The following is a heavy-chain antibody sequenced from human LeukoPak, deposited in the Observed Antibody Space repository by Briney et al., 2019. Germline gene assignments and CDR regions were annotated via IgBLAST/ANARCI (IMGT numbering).Heavy chain of an antibody. CDR1: GFTFSSYW. CDR3: ATSMIGRAFDF. Sequence: PGGFLRLSCAASGFTFSSYWMSWVRQAPGKGLEWVANIKEDGSERYYVESVKGRITISRDNAKNSLYLQVNSLRDEDTAVYYCATSMIGRAFDFWGQGTMVTVSS. CDR2: IKEDGSER. J-gene: IGHJ3*01. V-gene: IGHV3-7*01. D-gene: IGHD3-22*01.